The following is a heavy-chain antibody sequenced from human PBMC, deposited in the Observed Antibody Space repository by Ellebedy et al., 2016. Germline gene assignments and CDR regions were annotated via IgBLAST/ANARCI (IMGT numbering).Heavy chain of an antibody. CDR2: IYSGGDT. CDR1: GFTVGNNY. J-gene: IGHJ5*02. Sequence: GESLKISXAASGFTVGNNYMSWVRQAPGKGLEWVSLIYSGGDTSYADSVKGRFTISRDNAKNSVYLQMNSLRGEDTAVYYCARGVGGTSLNWFDPWGQGTLVTVSS. D-gene: IGHD3-16*01. V-gene: IGHV3-53*01. CDR3: ARGVGGTSLNWFDP.